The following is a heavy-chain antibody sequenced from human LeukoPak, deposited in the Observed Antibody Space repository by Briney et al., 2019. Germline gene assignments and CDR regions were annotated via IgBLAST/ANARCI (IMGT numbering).Heavy chain of an antibody. V-gene: IGHV1-69*04. CDR3: ARGAVENYYGMDV. CDR1: GGTFSSYA. J-gene: IGHJ6*02. CDR2: IVPILGIA. Sequence: GASVKVSCKASGGTFSSYAISWVRQAPGQGLEWMGRIVPILGIANYAQKFQGRVTITADKSTSTAYMELSSLRSEDMAVYYCARGAVENYYGMDVWGQGTTVTVSS.